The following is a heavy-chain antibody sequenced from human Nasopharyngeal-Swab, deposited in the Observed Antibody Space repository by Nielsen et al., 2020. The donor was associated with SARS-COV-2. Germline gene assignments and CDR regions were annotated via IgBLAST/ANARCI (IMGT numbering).Heavy chain of an antibody. CDR1: GFIFSDHL. Sequence: GESLKISCEASGFIFSDHLMDWVRQAPGMGPEWIGCTRRKENGYSTDYAASVKGRFTISRDDSKNSMYLQMNSLQTDDTAVYYCTSPTVEVTGGALDVWGQGTKVTVSS. CDR2: TRRKENGYST. D-gene: IGHD2-21*02. V-gene: IGHV3-72*01. J-gene: IGHJ3*01. CDR3: TSPTVEVTGGALDV.